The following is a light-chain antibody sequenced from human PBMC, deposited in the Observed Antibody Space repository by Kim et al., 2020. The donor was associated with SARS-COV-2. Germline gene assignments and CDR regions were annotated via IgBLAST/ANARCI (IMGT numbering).Light chain of an antibody. V-gene: IGLV4-69*01. CDR1: SGHSSYA. CDR2: VNRDGSH. CDR3: QTWDTGIRV. J-gene: IGLJ3*02. Sequence: ASVQLTCILSSGHSSYAIAWLQQQPGKGPRFLMKVNRDGSHIKGDGMPDRFSGSTSGAERYLIISSLQPEDEADYYCQTWDTGIRVFGGGTQLTVL.